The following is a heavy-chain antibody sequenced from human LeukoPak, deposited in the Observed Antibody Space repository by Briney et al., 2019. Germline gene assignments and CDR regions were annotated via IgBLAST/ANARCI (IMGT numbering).Heavy chain of an antibody. V-gene: IGHV4-39*01. CDR3: ARQSGRICYGCKEDDFDY. Sequence: SETLSLTCTVSGSSISSTTYYWGWIRQPPGKGLEWIGSIYYSGITYYNPSLKSRVTMSVDTSRNQFSLKLSSVTAADTAVYYCARQSGRICYGCKEDDFDYWGQGTLVTVSS. J-gene: IGHJ4*02. CDR2: IYYSGIT. D-gene: IGHD2-15*01. CDR1: GSSISSTTYY.